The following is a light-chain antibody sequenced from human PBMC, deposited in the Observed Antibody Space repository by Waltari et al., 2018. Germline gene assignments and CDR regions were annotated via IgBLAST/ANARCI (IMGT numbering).Light chain of an antibody. CDR1: DSDVGGFNY. Sequence: QSALTQPASVSGSPGQSFTISCTGTDSDVGGFNYVSWFQQHPGKAPKLMIYDVTNRPSGVSNRFSGSKSGDTASLTISGLQAEDEADYYCFSYTSSSTWVFGGGTKLTVL. CDR2: DVT. J-gene: IGLJ3*02. CDR3: FSYTSSSTWV. V-gene: IGLV2-14*03.